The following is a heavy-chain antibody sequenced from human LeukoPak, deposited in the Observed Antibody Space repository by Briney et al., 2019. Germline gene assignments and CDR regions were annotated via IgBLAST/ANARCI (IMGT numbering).Heavy chain of an antibody. J-gene: IGHJ5*02. V-gene: IGHV3-15*01. CDR1: GFTFSNAW. CDR3: TTIASIPP. CDR2: IKSKTDGGTT. Sequence: GGSLRLSCAASGFTFSNAWMSWVRQAPGKGLEWAGLIKSKTDGGTTDYAAPAKGRFTISRDDTKNTLYLQMNSLKTQDTAVYYCTTIASIPPWGQGTLVTVSS.